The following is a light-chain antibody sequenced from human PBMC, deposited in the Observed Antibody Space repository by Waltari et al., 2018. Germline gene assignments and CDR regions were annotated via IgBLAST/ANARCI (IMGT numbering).Light chain of an antibody. V-gene: IGLV2-23*02. J-gene: IGLJ2*01. CDR1: NNDIGSYNL. CDR3: CSYAGTPRVV. CDR2: EVN. Sequence: QSALTQPASVSGSPGQSITISRTGTNNDIGSYNLFSWYQQHPGKAPKVIIFEVNKRPSGVSNRFSGSKSGNTASLTVSGLHPEDEADYYCCSYAGTPRVVFGGGTKLTVL.